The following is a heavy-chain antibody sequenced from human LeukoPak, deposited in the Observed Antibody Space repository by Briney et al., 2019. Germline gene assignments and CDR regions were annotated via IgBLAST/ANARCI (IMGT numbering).Heavy chain of an antibody. J-gene: IGHJ4*02. D-gene: IGHD4/OR15-4a*01. CDR2: IYSDNA. CDR1: GFTVSSNS. V-gene: IGHV3-53*01. CDR3: ARRAGAYSHPYDY. Sequence: GSLRLSCTVSGFTVSSNSMSWVRQAPGKGLEWVSFIYSDNAHYSDSVKGRFTISRDNSKNTLYLQMNSLRAEDTAVYYCARRAGAYSHPYDYWGQGTLVTVSS.